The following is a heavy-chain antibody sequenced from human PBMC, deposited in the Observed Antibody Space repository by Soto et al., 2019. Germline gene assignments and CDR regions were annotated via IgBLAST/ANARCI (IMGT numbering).Heavy chain of an antibody. CDR1: GFTFSSYA. CDR2: ISGSGGST. V-gene: IGHV3-23*01. D-gene: IGHD2-8*01. Sequence: GGSLRLSCAASGFTFSSYAMSWVRQAPGKGLEWVSAISGSGGSTYYADSVKGRFTISRGNSKNTLYLQMNSLRAEDTAVYYCAKGHCTNGVCYADAFDIWGQGTMVTVSS. CDR3: AKGHCTNGVCYADAFDI. J-gene: IGHJ3*02.